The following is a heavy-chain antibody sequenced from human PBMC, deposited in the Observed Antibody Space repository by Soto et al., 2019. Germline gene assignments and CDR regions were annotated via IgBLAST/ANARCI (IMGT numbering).Heavy chain of an antibody. D-gene: IGHD2-2*01. J-gene: IGHJ6*02. CDR3: ARGRYALGV. V-gene: IGHV3-48*03. Sequence: EVQLVESGGGLVQPGGSLRLSCAASGFNVGDYEMNWVRQAPGRGLEWIPMITSGGTVFYYADCVRGRFAISRDDTENSLYLQMDSLRVEDTALYYCARGRYALGVWGQGTTVTVSS. CDR2: ITSGGTVF. CDR1: GFNVGDYE.